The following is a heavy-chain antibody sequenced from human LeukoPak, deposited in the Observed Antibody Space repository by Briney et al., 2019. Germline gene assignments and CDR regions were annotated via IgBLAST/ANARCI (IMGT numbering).Heavy chain of an antibody. V-gene: IGHV4-59*12. D-gene: IGHD3-22*01. Sequence: SETLSLTCTVSGGSISSYYWNWIRQPPGKGLEWISYISYSGTTNYNPSLKSRVTMSIDTSKNQFSLTLSSVTAADTAVYYCASGYDGSSDYHSFDYWGQGTLVTVSS. CDR2: ISYSGTT. J-gene: IGHJ4*02. CDR1: GGSISSYY. CDR3: ASGYDGSSDYHSFDY.